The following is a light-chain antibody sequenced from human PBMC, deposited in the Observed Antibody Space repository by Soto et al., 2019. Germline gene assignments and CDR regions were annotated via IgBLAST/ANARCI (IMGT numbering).Light chain of an antibody. CDR3: SSYTSSSCVV. Sequence: QSALTQPASVSGSPGQSITISCTGTSSDVGGYNYVSWYQQHPGKAPKLMIYDVSNRSSGVSNRFSGSKSGNTASLTISGLQAEDEADYYCSSYTSSSCVVFGGGTKLTVL. V-gene: IGLV2-14*01. CDR1: SSDVGGYNY. CDR2: DVS. J-gene: IGLJ2*01.